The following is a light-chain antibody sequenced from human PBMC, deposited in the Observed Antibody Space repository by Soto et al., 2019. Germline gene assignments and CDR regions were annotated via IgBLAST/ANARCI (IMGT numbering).Light chain of an antibody. V-gene: IGKV3-20*01. J-gene: IGKJ5*01. CDR2: GAS. CDR1: LSVNSDY. Sequence: EIVLTQSPGTLSLSPGESATLFCRASLSVNSDYLAWYQQKPGQAPGLLIYGASIRATGIPERISGSGSGTDFSLTISRLEPEDSAVYYCQHYDSSFTFGQGTRLEIK. CDR3: QHYDSSFT.